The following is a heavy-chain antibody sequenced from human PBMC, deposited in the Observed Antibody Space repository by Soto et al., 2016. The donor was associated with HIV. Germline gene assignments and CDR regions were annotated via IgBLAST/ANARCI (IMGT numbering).Heavy chain of an antibody. D-gene: IGHD3-10*01. CDR2: INPNSGDT. CDR3: ARLSFGSGSYPGDLDY. V-gene: IGHV1-2*02. J-gene: IGHJ4*01. CDR1: GYIFTGQY. Sequence: QVQVVQSGAEVKKPGASVKVSCKTSGYIFTGQYMHWVRQAPGQGLEWMGRINPNSGDTKYAQKFQGRVTMTRDTSISTAYMELSRLRSDDTAVYYCARLSFGSGSYPGDLDYWGPGERWSTVSS.